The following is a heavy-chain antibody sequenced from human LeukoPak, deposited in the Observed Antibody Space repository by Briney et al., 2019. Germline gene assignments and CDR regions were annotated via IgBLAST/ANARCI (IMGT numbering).Heavy chain of an antibody. CDR3: ARARLHCSGGSCRYYFDY. CDR2: IYTSGST. D-gene: IGHD2-15*01. V-gene: IGHV4-61*02. CDR1: GGSISSGSYY. Sequence: SETLSLTCTVSGGSISSGSYYWRWIRQPAGKGLEWIGRIYTSGSTNYNPSLKSRVTISVDTSKNQFSLKLSSVTAADTAVYYCARARLHCSGGSCRYYFDYWGQGTLVTVSS. J-gene: IGHJ4*02.